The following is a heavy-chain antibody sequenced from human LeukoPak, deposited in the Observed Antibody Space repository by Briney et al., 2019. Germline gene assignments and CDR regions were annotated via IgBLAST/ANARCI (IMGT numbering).Heavy chain of an antibody. CDR2: ISAYNGNT. D-gene: IGHD6-19*01. CDR1: GYTFTSYG. Sequence: GASVKVSCKASGYTFTSYGISWVRQAPGQGLEWMGWISAYNGNTNYAQKLQGRVTMTTDTSTSTAYMELRSLRSDDTAVYYCARDIPKAVAGIFGGAETSNWFDPWGQGTLVTVSS. J-gene: IGHJ5*02. V-gene: IGHV1-18*01. CDR3: ARDIPKAVAGIFGGAETSNWFDP.